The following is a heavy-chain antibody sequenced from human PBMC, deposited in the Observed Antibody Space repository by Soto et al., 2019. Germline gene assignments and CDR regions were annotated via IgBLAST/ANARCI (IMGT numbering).Heavy chain of an antibody. CDR3: ARVLYYYDSSGYLSWFDP. D-gene: IGHD3-22*01. J-gene: IGHJ5*02. CDR1: GGTFSSYA. CDR2: IIPIFGTA. Sequence: SVKVSCKASGGTFSSYAISWVRQAPGQGLEWMGGIIPIFGTANYAQKFHGRVTITADKSTSTAYMELSSLRSEDTAVYYCARVLYYYDSSGYLSWFDPWGQGTLVTVSS. V-gene: IGHV1-69*06.